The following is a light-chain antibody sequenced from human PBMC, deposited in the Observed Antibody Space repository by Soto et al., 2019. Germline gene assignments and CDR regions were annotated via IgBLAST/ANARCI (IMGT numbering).Light chain of an antibody. CDR3: QQYGSSGT. Sequence: EIVLTPSPGTLSLSPGERATLSWRASQSVSSSYLAWYQHQPGQAPRLLIYGASTRATGIPARFSGSGSGTDFTLTISRLEPEDFAVYYCQQYGSSGTFGQGTRWIS. CDR2: GAS. V-gene: IGKV3-20*01. J-gene: IGKJ1*01. CDR1: QSVSSSY.